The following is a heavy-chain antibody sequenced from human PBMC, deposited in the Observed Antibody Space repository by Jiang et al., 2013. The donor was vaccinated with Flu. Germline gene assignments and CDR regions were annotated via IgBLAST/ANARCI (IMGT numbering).Heavy chain of an antibody. CDR2: INPSGGST. V-gene: IGHV1-46*01. D-gene: IGHD3-9*01. J-gene: IGHJ6*01. CDR1: GYTFTSYY. CDR3: ARDFPYYDILTGSTLLNYYYYYGMDV. Sequence: VQLVESGAEVKKPGASVKVSCKASGYTFTSYYMHWVRQAPGQGLEWMGIINPSGGSTSYAQKFQGRVTMTRDTSTSTVYMELSSLRSEDTAVYYCARDFPYYDILTGSTLLNYYYYYGMDVWGKGPRSPSPQ.